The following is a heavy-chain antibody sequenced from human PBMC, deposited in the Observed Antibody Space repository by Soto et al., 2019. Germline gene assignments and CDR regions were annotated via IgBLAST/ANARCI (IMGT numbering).Heavy chain of an antibody. CDR1: GGSVSSGSYY. V-gene: IGHV4-61*01. CDR2: IYYSGST. Sequence: PSETLSLTCTVSGGSVSSGSYYWSWIRQPPGKGLEWIGYIYYSGSTNYNPSLKSRVTISVDTSKNQFSLKLSSVTAADTAVYYCAREVGATVTTKDKWWFDPWGQGTLVTVSS. J-gene: IGHJ5*02. D-gene: IGHD4-17*01. CDR3: AREVGATVTTKDKWWFDP.